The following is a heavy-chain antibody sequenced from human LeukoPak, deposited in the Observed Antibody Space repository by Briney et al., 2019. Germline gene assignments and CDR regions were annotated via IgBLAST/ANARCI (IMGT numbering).Heavy chain of an antibody. CDR2: IYYSGST. CDR3: ARTYYYDSNHFDY. CDR1: GGSISSYY. Sequence: PSETLSLTCTVSGGSISSYYWSWIRQPPGKGLEWIGYIYYSGSTNYNPSLKSRVTISVDTSKNQFSLKLSSVTAADTAVYYCARTYYYDSNHFDYWGQGTLVTVSS. J-gene: IGHJ4*02. V-gene: IGHV4-59*08. D-gene: IGHD3-22*01.